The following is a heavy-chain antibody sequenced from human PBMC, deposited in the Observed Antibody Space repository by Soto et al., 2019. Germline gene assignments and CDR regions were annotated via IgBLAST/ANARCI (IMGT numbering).Heavy chain of an antibody. D-gene: IGHD1-7*01. J-gene: IGHJ3*02. CDR3: AREYLGITGTTSAFDI. CDR2: INPNSGGT. V-gene: IGHV1-2*04. Sequence: ASVKVTCKASGYTFTGYYMHWVRQAPGQGLEWMGWINPNSGGTNYAQKFQGWVTMTRDTSISRAYMELSRLRSDDTAVYYCAREYLGITGTTSAFDIWGQGTMVTVSS. CDR1: GYTFTGYY.